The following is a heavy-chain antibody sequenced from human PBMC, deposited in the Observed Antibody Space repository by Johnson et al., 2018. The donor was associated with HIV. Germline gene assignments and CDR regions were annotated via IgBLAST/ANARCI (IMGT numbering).Heavy chain of an antibody. CDR3: ARTTGMVGAFDI. CDR1: GFSFTNAW. V-gene: IGHV3-11*04. CDR2: ISSSGDTT. J-gene: IGHJ3*02. D-gene: IGHD2-15*01. Sequence: QVQLVESGGGRAKPGGSLRLSCAVSGFSFTNAWMSWVRQAPGKGLEWVSYISSSGDTTYYTDSVKGRFTISRDTAGNLLYLQMNSLRAADTAVYYCARTTGMVGAFDIWGQGTKVTVRS.